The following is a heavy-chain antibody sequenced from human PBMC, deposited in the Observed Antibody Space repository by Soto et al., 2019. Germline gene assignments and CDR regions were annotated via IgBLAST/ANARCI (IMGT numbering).Heavy chain of an antibody. J-gene: IGHJ4*02. CDR3: ASFDKYYGSGSSNY. CDR2: IIPIFGTA. V-gene: IGHV1-69*13. Sequence: SVKVSCKASGGTFSSYAISWVRQAPGQGLEWMGGIIPIFGTANYAQKFQGRVTITADESTSTAYMELSSLRSEDTAVYYCASFDKYYGSGSSNYWGQGTLVNVSS. D-gene: IGHD3-10*01. CDR1: GGTFSSYA.